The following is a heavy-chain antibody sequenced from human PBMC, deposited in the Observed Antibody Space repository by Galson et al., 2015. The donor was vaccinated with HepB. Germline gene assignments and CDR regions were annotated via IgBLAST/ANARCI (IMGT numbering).Heavy chain of an antibody. Sequence: SVKVSCKASGNSFNYYAINWVRQAPGQGLEWMGWINTNNGNPTYAQDFAGRFVFSLDTSVSTTFLQISGLKTEDTAAYYCARDLGPMWGFLRLPFDSWGQGALVTVSS. V-gene: IGHV7-4-1*02. CDR3: ARDLGPMWGFLRLPFDS. CDR2: INTNNGNP. J-gene: IGHJ4*02. CDR1: GNSFNYYA. D-gene: IGHD2-21*01.